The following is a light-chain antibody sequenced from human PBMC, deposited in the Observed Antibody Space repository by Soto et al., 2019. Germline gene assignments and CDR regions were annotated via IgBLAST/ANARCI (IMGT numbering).Light chain of an antibody. V-gene: IGLV2-8*01. CDR2: EVS. CDR1: SSDVGAYKF. CDR3: SSYAGSNNVI. Sequence: QSVLNQPPSASGSPGQSVTISCTGTSSDVGAYKFVSWYQQHPGKAPKAMIYEVSKRPSGVPDRFSGSKSGNTASLTVSGLQAEDEGDYYCSSYAGSNNVIFGGGTKVTVL. J-gene: IGLJ2*01.